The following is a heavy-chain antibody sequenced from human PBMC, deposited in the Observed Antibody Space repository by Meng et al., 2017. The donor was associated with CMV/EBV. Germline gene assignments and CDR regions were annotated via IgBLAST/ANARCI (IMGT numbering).Heavy chain of an antibody. CDR3: SYGANYYFDY. CDR1: DLTVSNVF. Sequence: CGCSDLTVSNVFMNWVRQAPGKGLEWVGRIKGEADGGTTDYAAPVRGRFIISRDDSKNTVYLEMKSLQVDDAAVYYCSYGANYYFDYWGPGTLVTVSS. CDR2: IKGEADGGTT. D-gene: IGHD4/OR15-4a*01. J-gene: IGHJ4*02. V-gene: IGHV3-15*07.